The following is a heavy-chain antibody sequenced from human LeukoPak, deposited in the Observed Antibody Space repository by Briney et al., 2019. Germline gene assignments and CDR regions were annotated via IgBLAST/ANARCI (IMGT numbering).Heavy chain of an antibody. D-gene: IGHD5-24*01. J-gene: IGHJ2*01. CDR3: ARQRWLQFNGWYFDL. CDR2: ISGSGGST. CDR1: GFTFSSYA. Sequence: GGSLRLSCAASGFTFSSYAMSWVRQAPGKGLEWVSAISGSGGSTYYADSVKGRFTISRDNSKNTLYLQMDSLRDEDTAVYYCARQRWLQFNGWYFDLWGRGTLVTVSS. V-gene: IGHV3-23*01.